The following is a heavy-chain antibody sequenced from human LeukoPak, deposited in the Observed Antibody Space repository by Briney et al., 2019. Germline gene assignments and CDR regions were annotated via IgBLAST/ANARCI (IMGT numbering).Heavy chain of an antibody. CDR3: VRSITIFGLVIYYFDF. D-gene: IGHD3-3*01. CDR1: GSTFSTYA. J-gene: IGHJ4*02. V-gene: IGHV3-23*01. Sequence: GGSLRLSCAASGSTFSTYAMTWVRQAPGKGLGWVSTISGSDGKTYYADSVKGRCTISRDNSKNTLYLQMNSLGAEDTAVYYCVRSITIFGLVIYYFDFWGQGTLVTVSS. CDR2: ISGSDGKT.